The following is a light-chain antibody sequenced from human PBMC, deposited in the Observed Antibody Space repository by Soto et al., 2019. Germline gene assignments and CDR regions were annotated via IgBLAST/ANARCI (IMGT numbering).Light chain of an antibody. CDR3: QQRSNQGT. CDR1: QSVSSY. CDR2: DAS. Sequence: EIVLTQSPATLSLSPGERATLSCRASQSVSSYLAWYQQKPGQAPRLLIYDASNRATGIPARFSGSGSGTDFTLTISRLEPEDFAVYYCQQRSNQGTFGQGTKLEIK. J-gene: IGKJ2*01. V-gene: IGKV3-11*01.